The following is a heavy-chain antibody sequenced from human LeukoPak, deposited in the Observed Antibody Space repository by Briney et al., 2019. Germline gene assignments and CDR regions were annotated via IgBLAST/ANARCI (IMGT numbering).Heavy chain of an antibody. J-gene: IGHJ4*02. CDR3: AKVGVLAGSKYFDY. V-gene: IGHV3-21*01. D-gene: IGHD3-10*01. CDR1: GFTFSSYS. Sequence: GGSLRLSCAASGFTFSSYSMNWVRQAPGKGLEWVSLISSSSSYIYYVDSVKGRFTISRDNAKNSLYLQMNSLRAEDTAVYYCAKVGVLAGSKYFDYWGQGTLVTVSS. CDR2: ISSSSSYI.